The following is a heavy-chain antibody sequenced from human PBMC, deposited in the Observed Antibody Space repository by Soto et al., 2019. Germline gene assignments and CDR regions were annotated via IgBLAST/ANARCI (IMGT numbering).Heavy chain of an antibody. CDR1: GYTFTGYY. CDR2: INPNSGGT. V-gene: IGHV1-2*04. Sequence: ASVKVSCKASGYTFTGYYMHWVRQAPGQGLEWMGWINPNSGGTNYAQKFQGWVTMTRDTSISTAYMELSRLRSDDTAVYYCARASNYGSGSYYKHYGMDVWGQATTVTVS. D-gene: IGHD3-10*01. CDR3: ARASNYGSGSYYKHYGMDV. J-gene: IGHJ6*02.